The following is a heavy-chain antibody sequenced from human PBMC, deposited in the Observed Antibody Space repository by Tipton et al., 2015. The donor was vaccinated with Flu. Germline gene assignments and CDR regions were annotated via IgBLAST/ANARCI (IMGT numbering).Heavy chain of an antibody. V-gene: IGHV3-49*04. D-gene: IGHD3-9*01. CDR3: TREAGDWVLPSPRDDY. CDR2: IRSKAYGGTT. CDR1: GFTFGDYA. Sequence: SLRLSCTASGFTFGDYAMSWVRQAPGKGLEWVGFIRSKAYGGTTEYAASVKGRFTISRDDSKSIAYLQMNSLKTEDTAVYYCTREAGDWVLPSPRDDYWGQGTLVTVSS. J-gene: IGHJ4*02.